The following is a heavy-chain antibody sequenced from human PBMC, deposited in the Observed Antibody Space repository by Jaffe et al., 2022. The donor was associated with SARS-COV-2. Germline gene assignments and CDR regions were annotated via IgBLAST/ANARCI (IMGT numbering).Heavy chain of an antibody. D-gene: IGHD2-2*01. CDR3: TTDGGSVEVPAVGY. CDR2: VKSKANGGTV. J-gene: IGHJ4*02. CDR1: GFTFTNAW. V-gene: IGHV3-15*01. Sequence: EVQLVESGGGLVKPGGSLRLSCAASGFTFTNAWMSWVRQGPGKGLEWVGRVKSKANGGTVDYVAPVKGRFTISRDDSEDTLYLQMDSLQTEDTAVYYCTTDGGSVEVPAVGYWGQGILVTVSS.